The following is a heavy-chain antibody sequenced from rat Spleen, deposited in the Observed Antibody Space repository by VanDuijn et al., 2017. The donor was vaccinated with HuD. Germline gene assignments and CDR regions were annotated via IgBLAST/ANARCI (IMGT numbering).Heavy chain of an antibody. D-gene: IGHD1-10*01. CDR2: ISTGGGNT. CDR1: GFTFSSSP. Sequence: EVQLMESGGGSVQPGRSLKLSCAASGFTFSSSPMAWVRQAPKKGLDWVASISTGGGNTYYRDSVKGRFTISRDNAKNTQYLQMDSLRSEDTATYYCATNNPFDYWGQGVMVTVSS. J-gene: IGHJ2*01. V-gene: IGHV5S13*01. CDR3: ATNNPFDY.